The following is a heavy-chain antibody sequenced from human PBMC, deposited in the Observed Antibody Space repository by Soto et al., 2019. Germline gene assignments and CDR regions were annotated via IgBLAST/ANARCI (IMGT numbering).Heavy chain of an antibody. Sequence: EVQLLESGGGLVQPGGSLRLSCAASGFTFSSYAMSWVRQAPGKGLEWVSAISGSGGSTYYADSVKGRFTISRDNSKNTLRLQMNSLRAGDTAVYYCVLIGRLVLDYWGQGTLVTVSS. CDR1: GFTFSSYA. V-gene: IGHV3-23*01. D-gene: IGHD6-19*01. CDR3: VLIGRLVLDY. J-gene: IGHJ4*02. CDR2: ISGSGGST.